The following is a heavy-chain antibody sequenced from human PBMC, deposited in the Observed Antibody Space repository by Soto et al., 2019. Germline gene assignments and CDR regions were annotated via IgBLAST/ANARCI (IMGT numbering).Heavy chain of an antibody. J-gene: IGHJ6*03. CDR2: ISAYNGNT. CDR3: ARETPITMVRGVPLGDYYYYMDV. CDR1: GYTFTSYA. V-gene: IGHV1-18*01. Sequence: ASVKVSCKASGYTFTSYAMHWVSQAPEQRLEWMGWISAYNGNTNYAQKLQGRVTMTTDTSTSTAYMELRSLRSDDTAVYYCARETPITMVRGVPLGDYYYYMDVWGKGTTVTVSS. D-gene: IGHD3-10*01.